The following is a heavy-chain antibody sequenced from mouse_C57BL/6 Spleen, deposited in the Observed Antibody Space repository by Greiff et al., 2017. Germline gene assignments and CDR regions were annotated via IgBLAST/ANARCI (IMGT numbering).Heavy chain of an antibody. CDR3: ARSGYYGSSPFAY. D-gene: IGHD1-1*01. Sequence: QVKLQQSGAELARPGASVKMSCKASGYTFTSYTMHWVKQRTGQGLDWLGYINPSSGYTKYNQKFKDKATLTADKSSSTAYMQLSSLTSEDSAVYYWARSGYYGSSPFAYWGQGTLVTVSA. CDR2: INPSSGYT. CDR1: GYTFTSYT. J-gene: IGHJ3*01. V-gene: IGHV1-4*01.